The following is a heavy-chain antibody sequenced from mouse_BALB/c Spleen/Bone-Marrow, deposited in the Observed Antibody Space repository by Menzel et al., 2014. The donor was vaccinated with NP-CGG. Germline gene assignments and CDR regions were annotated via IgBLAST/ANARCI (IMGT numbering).Heavy chain of an antibody. J-gene: IGHJ2*01. D-gene: IGHD1-2*01. CDR3: ARLGYYGHFAY. CDR2: INPGSTTI. V-gene: IGHV4-2*02. Sequence: EVMLVESGGGLVQPGGSLILSCAASGFDFSRYWMSWARQAPGKGQEWIGEINPGSTTINYTPSLKDKFIISRDNAKXTLFLQINKVRSEDTALYYCARLGYYGHFAYLGQGTTLTVSS. CDR1: GFDFSRYW.